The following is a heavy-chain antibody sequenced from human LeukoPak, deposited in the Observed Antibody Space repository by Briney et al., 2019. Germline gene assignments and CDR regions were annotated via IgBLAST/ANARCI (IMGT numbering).Heavy chain of an antibody. Sequence: SETLSLTCAVYGGSFSGYYWGWIRQPPGKGLEWIGEINHSGSTNYNPSLKSRVTISVDTSKNQFSLKLSSVTAADTAVYYCARGAGYCSGGSCYSPRSHWYFDLWGRGTLVTVSS. J-gene: IGHJ2*01. CDR3: ARGAGYCSGGSCYSPRSHWYFDL. V-gene: IGHV4-34*01. CDR1: GGSFSGYY. D-gene: IGHD2-15*01. CDR2: INHSGST.